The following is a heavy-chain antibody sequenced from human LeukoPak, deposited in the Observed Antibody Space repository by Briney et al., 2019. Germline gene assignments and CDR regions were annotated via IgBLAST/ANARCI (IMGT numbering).Heavy chain of an antibody. CDR1: GGSFSDYY. Sequence: SETLSLTCAVYGGSFSDYYWNWIRQPPGKGLEWIGEINHSGSTNYNPSLKSRVTISTDTSKNQFSLKLSSVTAADTAVYYCARSRGYSYARYFDLWGRGTLVTVSS. CDR2: INHSGST. D-gene: IGHD5-18*01. CDR3: ARSRGYSYARYFDL. V-gene: IGHV4-34*01. J-gene: IGHJ2*01.